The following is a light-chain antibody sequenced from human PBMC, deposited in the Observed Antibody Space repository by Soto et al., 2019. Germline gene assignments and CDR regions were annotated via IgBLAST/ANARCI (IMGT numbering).Light chain of an antibody. CDR2: DAS. J-gene: IGKJ1*01. CDR1: HSISTW. Sequence: IQMTQSPSTLSASVGGSVTITCRASHSISTWLAWYQQKPGKAPNLLIYDASSLASGVPSRFSGSGSGTEFTLTISSLQPDDFATFYCQQYNSHSKTFGQGTKVDIK. CDR3: QQYNSHSKT. V-gene: IGKV1-5*01.